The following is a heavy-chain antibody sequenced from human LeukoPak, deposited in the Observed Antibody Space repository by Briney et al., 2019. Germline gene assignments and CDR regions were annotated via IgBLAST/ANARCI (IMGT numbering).Heavy chain of an antibody. J-gene: IGHJ4*02. D-gene: IGHD3-22*01. CDR3: ARGYDSSGYYHFDY. Sequence: SETLSLTCTVSGGSISSSSYYWGWIRQPPGKGLEWIGSIYYSGSTYYNPSLKSRVTISVDTSKNQFSLKLSSVTAADTAVYYCARGYDSSGYYHFDYWGQGTLVTVSS. CDR1: GGSISSSSYY. V-gene: IGHV4-39*07. CDR2: IYYSGST.